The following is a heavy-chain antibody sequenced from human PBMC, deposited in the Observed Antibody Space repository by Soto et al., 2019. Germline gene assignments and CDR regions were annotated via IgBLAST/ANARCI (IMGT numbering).Heavy chain of an antibody. CDR3: AKVRRSSSSWFDY. V-gene: IGHV3-23*01. D-gene: IGHD6-13*01. J-gene: IGHJ4*02. CDR1: GFTFSAYA. CDR2: ISVSGGST. Sequence: EVQLLESGGGLMQPGGSLRLSCAASGFTFSAYAMTWVRQAPGKGLEWVSAISVSGGSTYYADSVKGRFTISRDNSKNTLYLQVNSLRAEDTAVYYCAKVRRSSSSWFDYWGQGTLVTVSS.